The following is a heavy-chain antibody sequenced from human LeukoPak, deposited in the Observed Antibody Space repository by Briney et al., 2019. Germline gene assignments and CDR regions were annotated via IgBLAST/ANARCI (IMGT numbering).Heavy chain of an antibody. J-gene: IGHJ3*02. Sequence: ASVKVSCKASGYTFTGYYMHWVRQAPGQGLEWMGWINPNSGGTNYAQKFQGRVTMTRDTSISTAYMELSRLRSDDTAVYYCASDPMTHYSSSDDAFDIRGQGTMVTVSS. CDR1: GYTFTGYY. CDR3: ASDPMTHYSSSDDAFDI. D-gene: IGHD6-6*01. V-gene: IGHV1-2*02. CDR2: INPNSGGT.